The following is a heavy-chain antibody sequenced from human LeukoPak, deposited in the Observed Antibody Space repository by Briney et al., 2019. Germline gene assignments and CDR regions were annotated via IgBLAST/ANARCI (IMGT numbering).Heavy chain of an antibody. CDR1: GGSISSGSFY. CDR2: IYTSGST. Sequence: SQTLSLTCTVSGGSISSGSFYWSWIRQPAGKGLGWIGRIYTSGSTNYNPSLKSRVTISLDTSKNHFSLKLSSVTAADTAVYYCARKNAFDIWGQGTMVTVSS. D-gene: IGHD1-14*01. J-gene: IGHJ3*02. V-gene: IGHV4-61*02. CDR3: ARKNAFDI.